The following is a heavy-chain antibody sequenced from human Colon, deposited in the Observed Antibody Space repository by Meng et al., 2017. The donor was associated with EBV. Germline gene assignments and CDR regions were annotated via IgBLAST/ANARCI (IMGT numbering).Heavy chain of an antibody. V-gene: IGHV7-4-1*02. D-gene: IGHD2/OR15-2a*01. Sequence: VQLVHCASEWQKPAASVQVSLQASGYTFSTYTINWVRQAHGRGLEWMGWISTNTGTPTYTQGFTGRFVFSLDTSVSTAYLQISSLKAEDTAVYYCARGGNFDPWGQGTLVTVSS. CDR1: GYTFSTYT. CDR3: ARGGNFDP. CDR2: ISTNTGTP. J-gene: IGHJ5*02.